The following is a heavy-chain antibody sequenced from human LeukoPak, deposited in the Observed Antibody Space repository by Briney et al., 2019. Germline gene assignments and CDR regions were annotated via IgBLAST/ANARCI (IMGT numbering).Heavy chain of an antibody. CDR2: ISYDGSNK. V-gene: IGHV3-30-3*01. J-gene: IGHJ3*02. D-gene: IGHD3-22*01. CDR3: ARRGTALNYYDSSGYGAFDI. CDR1: GFTFSSYA. Sequence: PGGSLRLSCAASGFTFSSYAMHWVRQAPGKGLEWVAVISYDGSNKYYADSAKGRFTISRDNSKNTLYLQMNSLRAEDTAVYYCARRGTALNYYDSSGYGAFDIWGQGTMVTVSS.